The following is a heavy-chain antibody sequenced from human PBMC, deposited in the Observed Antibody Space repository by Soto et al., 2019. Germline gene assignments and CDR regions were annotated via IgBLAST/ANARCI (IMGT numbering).Heavy chain of an antibody. J-gene: IGHJ3*02. Sequence: QVQLVQSGAEVKKPGSSVKVSCNASGGTFTTYSFSWVRQAPGQGLEWLGRIIPILDVANYAQKFQGRVTITADKSTSTAYMELRRLRFEDTAVYYCARGGGTSDDTFDIWGQGTMVAVSS. CDR1: GGTFTTYS. CDR3: ARGGGTSDDTFDI. V-gene: IGHV1-69*02. D-gene: IGHD3-16*01. CDR2: IIPILDVA.